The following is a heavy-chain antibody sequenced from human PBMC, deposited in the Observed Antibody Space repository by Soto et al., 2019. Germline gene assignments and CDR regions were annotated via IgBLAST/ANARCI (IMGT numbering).Heavy chain of an antibody. V-gene: IGHV1-18*01. Sequence: QVQLVQSGAEVKKPGASVKVSCKASGYTFASYAISWMRQAPGQGLGWMGWISAYNGNKNYAQKRKGRVTMTTDTSTSTAYMELRSLRSDDTAVYYCARDPPPPDYWGQGTLVTVSS. J-gene: IGHJ4*02. CDR2: ISAYNGNK. CDR3: ARDPPPPDY. CDR1: GYTFASYA.